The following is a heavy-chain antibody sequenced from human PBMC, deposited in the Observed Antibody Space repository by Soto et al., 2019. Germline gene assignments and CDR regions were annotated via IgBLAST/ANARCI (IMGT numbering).Heavy chain of an antibody. V-gene: IGHV3-53*01. J-gene: IGHJ4*02. Sequence: PGGSLRLSCAASGFTFSSYAMSWVRQAPGKGLEWVSVIYSGGSTYYADSVKGRFTISRDNSKNTLYLQMNSLRAEDTAVYYCARVSGGSSGYNFDYWGQGTLVTVSS. CDR1: GFTFSSYA. D-gene: IGHD3-22*01. CDR2: IYSGGST. CDR3: ARVSGGSSGYNFDY.